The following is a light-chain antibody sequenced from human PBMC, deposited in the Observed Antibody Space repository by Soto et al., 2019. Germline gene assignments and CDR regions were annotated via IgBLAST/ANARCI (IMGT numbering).Light chain of an antibody. Sequence: QSALTQPPSASGSPGQSVTISCTGTSSDVGGYSYVSWYQQHPGKAPKLMIYEVSKRPSGVPDRFSGSKSGNTASLTVSGLQAEDEADYYCSSYAGNNIVLFGGGTKVTVL. CDR2: EVS. CDR3: SSYAGNNIVL. J-gene: IGLJ2*01. V-gene: IGLV2-8*01. CDR1: SSDVGGYSY.